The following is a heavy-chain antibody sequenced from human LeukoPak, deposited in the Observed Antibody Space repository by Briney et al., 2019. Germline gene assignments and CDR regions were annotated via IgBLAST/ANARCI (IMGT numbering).Heavy chain of an antibody. CDR2: ISNSSSYI. V-gene: IGHV3-21*01. CDR3: ARELRGGFDP. CDR1: GFTFSSYS. D-gene: IGHD2-15*01. Sequence: PGGSLRLSCAASGFTFSSYSMNWVRQAPGKGLEWVSSISNSSSYIYYADSVKGAFTISRDNAKNSLYLQMNSLRAEDRAVYYCARELRGGFDPWGQGTLVTVSS. J-gene: IGHJ5*02.